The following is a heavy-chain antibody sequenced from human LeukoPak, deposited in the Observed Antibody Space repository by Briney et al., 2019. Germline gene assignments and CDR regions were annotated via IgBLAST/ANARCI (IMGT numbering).Heavy chain of an antibody. CDR3: ASGSYAYYYMDV. Sequence: SETLSLTCTVSGDSISRYYWSWIRQPPGKGLEWIGYIYYSGSTNYNPSLKSRVTISVDTSKNQFSLKLSSVTAADTAVYYCASGSYAYYYMDVWGKGTTVTVSS. J-gene: IGHJ6*03. D-gene: IGHD1-26*01. CDR2: IYYSGST. V-gene: IGHV4-59*01. CDR1: GDSISRYY.